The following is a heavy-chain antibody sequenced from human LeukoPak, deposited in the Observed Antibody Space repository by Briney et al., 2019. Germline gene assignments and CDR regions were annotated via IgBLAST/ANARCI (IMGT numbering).Heavy chain of an antibody. CDR2: INHIGST. Sequence: SETLSLTCAVYGGSFSGYYWSWIRQPPGKGLEWIGEINHIGSTNYNPSLKSRVTISVDTSKNQFSLKLSSVTAADTAVYYCARGREEPVDQQQPARGYNGFDPWGQGTLVTVSS. CDR3: ARGREEPVDQQQPARGYNGFDP. J-gene: IGHJ5*02. D-gene: IGHD6-13*01. V-gene: IGHV4-34*01. CDR1: GGSFSGYY.